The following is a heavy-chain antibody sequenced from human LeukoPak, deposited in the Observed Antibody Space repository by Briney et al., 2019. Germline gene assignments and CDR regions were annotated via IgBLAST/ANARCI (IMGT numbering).Heavy chain of an antibody. CDR2: IYYSGST. J-gene: IGHJ4*02. CDR1: GGSISSYY. D-gene: IGHD5-12*01. V-gene: IGHV4-59*01. CDR3: ARVRLVATISGNEYYFDY. Sequence: SETLSLTCTVSGGSISSYYWSWIRHPPGKGLEWIGYIYYSGSTNYNPSLKSRVTISVDTSKSQFSLKLSSVTAADTAVYYCARVRLVATISGNEYYFDYWGQGTLVTVSS.